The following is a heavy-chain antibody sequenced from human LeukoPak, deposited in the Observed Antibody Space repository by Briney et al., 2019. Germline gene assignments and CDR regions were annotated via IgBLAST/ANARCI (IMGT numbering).Heavy chain of an antibody. CDR3: AKDGADQTYYYYYMDV. CDR2: ISYDGSNK. V-gene: IGHV3-30*04. Sequence: GGSLRLSCAASGFTFSSYAMHWVRQAPGKGLEWVAVISYDGSNKYYAGSVKGRFTISRDNSKNTLYLQMNSLRAEDTAVYYCAKDGADQTYYYYYMDVWGKGTTVTVSS. CDR1: GFTFSSYA. J-gene: IGHJ6*03. D-gene: IGHD1-26*01.